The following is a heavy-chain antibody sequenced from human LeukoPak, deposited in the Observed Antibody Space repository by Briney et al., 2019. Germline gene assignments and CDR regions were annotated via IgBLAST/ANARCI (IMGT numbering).Heavy chain of an antibody. CDR3: ARDKKRDFWSGYVDAFDI. Sequence: GGSLRLSCAASGFTFSSYWMSWVRQAPGKGLEWVANIKQDGSEKYYVDSVKGRFTISRDNAKNSLYLQMNSLRAEDTAVYYCARDKKRDFWSGYVDAFDIWGQGTMVTVSS. CDR2: IKQDGSEK. J-gene: IGHJ3*02. CDR1: GFTFSSYW. D-gene: IGHD3-3*01. V-gene: IGHV3-7*01.